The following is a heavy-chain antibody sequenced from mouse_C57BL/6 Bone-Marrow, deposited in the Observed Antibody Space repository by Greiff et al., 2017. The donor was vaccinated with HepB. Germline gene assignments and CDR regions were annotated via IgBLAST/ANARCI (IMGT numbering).Heavy chain of an antibody. Sequence: VQLQQPGAELVEPGASVKLSCKASGYTFTSYWMHWVKQRPGQGLEWIGMIHPNSGSTNYNEKFKSKATLTVDKSSSTAYMQLSSLTSEDSAVYYCARYLSSYWYFDVWGTGTTVTVSS. CDR1: GYTFTSYW. CDR3: ARYLSSYWYFDV. J-gene: IGHJ1*03. D-gene: IGHD1-1*01. CDR2: IHPNSGST. V-gene: IGHV1-64*01.